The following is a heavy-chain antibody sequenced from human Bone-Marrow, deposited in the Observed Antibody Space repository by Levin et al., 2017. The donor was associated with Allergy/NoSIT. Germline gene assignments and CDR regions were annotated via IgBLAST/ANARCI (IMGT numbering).Heavy chain of an antibody. Sequence: PGGSLRLSCAASGLTFSNYGFHWVRQAPGKGLEWVAVSWFGGKAKYYADSVKGRFTVSRDNSKNTLFLQMNSLRAEDTAVYFCVRGTGYSSTSYPIHFDYWGQGTLVTVSS. J-gene: IGHJ4*02. V-gene: IGHV3-33*01. D-gene: IGHD6-13*01. CDR2: SWFGGKAK. CDR3: VRGTGYSSTSYPIHFDY. CDR1: GLTFSNYG.